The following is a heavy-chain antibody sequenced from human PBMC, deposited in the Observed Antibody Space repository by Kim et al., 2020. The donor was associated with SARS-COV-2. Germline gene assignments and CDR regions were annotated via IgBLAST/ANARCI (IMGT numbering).Heavy chain of an antibody. CDR3: ATPRRGGSYYYFDY. J-gene: IGHJ4*02. V-gene: IGHV4-31*02. Sequence: PSLKGRVTISLAPAKNQFSLKLSSVTAADTAVYYCATPRRGGSYYYFDYWGQGTLVTVSS. D-gene: IGHD1-26*01.